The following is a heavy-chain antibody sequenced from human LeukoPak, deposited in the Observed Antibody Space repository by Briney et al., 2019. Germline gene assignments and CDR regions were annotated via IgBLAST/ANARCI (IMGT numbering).Heavy chain of an antibody. D-gene: IGHD3-3*01. V-gene: IGHV1-8*01. Sequence: ASVKVSCKASGYTFTSYDINWVRQATGQGLEWMGWMNPNSGNTGYAQKFQGRVTMTRNTSISTAYMELSSLRSEDTAVYYCASAPGTILGASYYFDYWGQGTLVTVSS. CDR3: ASAPGTILGASYYFDY. J-gene: IGHJ4*02. CDR1: GYTFTSYD. CDR2: MNPNSGNT.